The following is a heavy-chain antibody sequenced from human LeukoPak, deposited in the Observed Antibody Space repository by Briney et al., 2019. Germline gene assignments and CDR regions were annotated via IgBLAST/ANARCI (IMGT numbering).Heavy chain of an antibody. J-gene: IGHJ5*02. CDR2: FDPEDGET. CDR3: ARGVGRLWFDP. D-gene: IGHD1-26*01. V-gene: IGHV1-24*01. Sequence: GASVKVSCKVSGYTLTELSMHWMRQAPGKGLEWMGGFDPEDGETIYAQKFQGRVTMTEDTSISTAYMELSRLRSDDTAVYYCARGVGRLWFDPWGQGTLVTVSS. CDR1: GYTLTELS.